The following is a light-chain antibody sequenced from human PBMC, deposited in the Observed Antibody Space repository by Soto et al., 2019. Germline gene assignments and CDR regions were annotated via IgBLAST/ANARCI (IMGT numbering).Light chain of an antibody. CDR1: QGVGNKY. V-gene: IGKV3-20*01. CDR3: QQYTNAHGIT. J-gene: IGKJ5*01. CDR2: AAS. Sequence: EIVLTQSPGTLSLSPGERATLSCRASQGVGNKYLAWYQQRPGQAPSLLIYAASSRATGVPDRFSGSGSGTDFTLTISRLEPEDFAVDYCQQYTNAHGITFGQGTRLEIK.